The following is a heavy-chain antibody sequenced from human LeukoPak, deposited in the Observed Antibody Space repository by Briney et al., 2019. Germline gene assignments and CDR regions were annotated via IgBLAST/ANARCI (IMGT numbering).Heavy chain of an antibody. CDR3: ARDTPHRGSGLDY. J-gene: IGHJ4*02. V-gene: IGHV4-4*08. D-gene: IGHD3-16*01. CDR2: IYTSGST. CDR1: GGSISSYY. Sequence: SETLSLTCTVSGGSISSYYWSWIRQPPGKGLEWIGRIYTSGSTNYNPSLKSRVTISVDTSKNQFSLKLSSVTAADTAVYYCARDTPHRGSGLDYWGQGTLVTVSS.